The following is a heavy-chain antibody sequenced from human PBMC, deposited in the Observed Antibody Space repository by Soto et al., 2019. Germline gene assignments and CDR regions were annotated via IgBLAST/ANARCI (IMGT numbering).Heavy chain of an antibody. D-gene: IGHD2-15*01. CDR3: ARDDVLCDGGRCYGIPLDV. V-gene: IGHV3-66*01. J-gene: IGHJ6*04. Sequence: GGYLRLSCAASGFTASSKYMTWVRQAPGKGLEWVSLIQSGGTTYYADSVKGRFTISRDTSENTLHLQMDSLRVEDTAVYYCARDDVLCDGGRCYGIPLDVCGKGTTVTVSS. CDR2: IQSGGTT. CDR1: GFTASSKY.